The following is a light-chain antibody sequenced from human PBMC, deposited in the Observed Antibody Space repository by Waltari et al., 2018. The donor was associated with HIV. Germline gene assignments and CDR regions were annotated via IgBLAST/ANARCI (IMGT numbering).Light chain of an antibody. V-gene: IGLV1-40*01. CDR3: QSYDSSRSSSV. CDR1: SSNIGAGYD. J-gene: IGLJ3*02. Sequence: QSVLTQPPSVSGAPGQRVTISCAGSSSNIGAGYDVHWYQQLPGTAPKLLIHPNSNRPPGVPGRFSGSKSGTLASLAVTGLQAEDEADYYCQSYDSSRSSSVFGGGTKLTVL. CDR2: PNS.